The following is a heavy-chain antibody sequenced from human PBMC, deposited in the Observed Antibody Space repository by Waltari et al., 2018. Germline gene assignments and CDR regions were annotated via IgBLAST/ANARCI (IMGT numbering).Heavy chain of an antibody. Sequence: QVQLQESGPGLVKPSETLSLTCAVSGYSISSGYYWCWVRQPPGKGLEWIGRIYHSGDYYYNPSLKSRVTMSVDTSKTQFSLKLSSVTAADTAMYYCARDLGGRGYWGQGILVTVSS. CDR2: IYHSGDY. CDR1: GYSISSGYY. CDR3: ARDLGGRGY. J-gene: IGHJ4*02. D-gene: IGHD3-16*01. V-gene: IGHV4-38-2*02.